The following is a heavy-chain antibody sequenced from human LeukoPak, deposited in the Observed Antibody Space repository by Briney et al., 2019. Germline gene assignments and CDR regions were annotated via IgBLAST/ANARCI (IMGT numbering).Heavy chain of an antibody. CDR2: MNPNSGNT. J-gene: IGHJ6*03. D-gene: IGHD6-13*01. CDR3: ARAGVSSWYYYYYYMDV. Sequence: ASVKVSCKASGYTFTSYDINWVRQATGQGLEWMGWMNPNSGNTGYAQKFQGRVTMTRNTSISTAYMELSSLRSEDTAVYHCARAGVSSWYYYYYYMDVWGKGTTVTVSS. V-gene: IGHV1-8*01. CDR1: GYTFTSYD.